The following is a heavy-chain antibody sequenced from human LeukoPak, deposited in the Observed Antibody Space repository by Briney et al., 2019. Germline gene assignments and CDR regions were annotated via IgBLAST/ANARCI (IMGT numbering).Heavy chain of an antibody. D-gene: IGHD3-22*01. CDR1: GFTFSSYA. CDR2: ISGSGGST. CDR3: AKDRVTYYYDSSGYYYGGYFDY. V-gene: IGHV3-23*01. J-gene: IGHJ4*02. Sequence: GGSLRLSCAASGFTFSSYAMSWVRQAPGKGLEWVSAISGSGGSTYYADSVKGRFTISRDNSKNTLYLQMNSLRAEDTAVYYCAKDRVTYYYDSSGYYYGGYFDYWGQGTLVTVSS.